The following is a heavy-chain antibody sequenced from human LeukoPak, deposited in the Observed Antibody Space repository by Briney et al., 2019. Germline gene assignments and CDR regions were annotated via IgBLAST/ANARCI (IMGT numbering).Heavy chain of an antibody. CDR3: ARDRHGTGYYFDY. CDR2: IYYSGST. J-gene: IGHJ4*02. Sequence: KTSETLSLTCTVSGGSISSYYWSWIRQPPGRGLEWIGYIYYSGSTNYNPSLKSRVTISVDTSKNQFSLKLSSVTAADTAVYYCARDRHGTGYYFDYWGQGTLVTVSS. V-gene: IGHV4-59*01. D-gene: IGHD7-27*01. CDR1: GGSISSYY.